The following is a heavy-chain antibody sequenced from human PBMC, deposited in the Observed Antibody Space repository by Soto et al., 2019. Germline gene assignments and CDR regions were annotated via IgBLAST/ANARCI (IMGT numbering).Heavy chain of an antibody. CDR3: ARGEQYSGRIFGY. J-gene: IGHJ4*01. D-gene: IGHD1-26*01. CDR1: GDIVSIDMAG. V-gene: IGHV6-1*01. CDR2: TYDRSKWYY. Sequence: QTLPLPGAIPGDIVSIDMAGLSWDRQSLSRGLEWLGRTYDRSKWYYEYAVSVRGRITINPDTSKNQYSLQLNSVTTEDKAVYFCARGEQYSGRIFGYWGPGTLVTVSS.